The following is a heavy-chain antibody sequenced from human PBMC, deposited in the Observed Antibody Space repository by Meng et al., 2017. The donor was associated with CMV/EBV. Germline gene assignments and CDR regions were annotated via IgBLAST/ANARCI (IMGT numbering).Heavy chain of an antibody. CDR3: ARGGENYYDSSGYYS. CDR1: GGSISSYY. J-gene: IGHJ4*02. D-gene: IGHD3-22*01. CDR2: IYYSGST. Sequence: SETLSLTCTVSGGSISSYYWSWIRQPPGKGLEWIGYIYYSGSTNYNPSLKSRVTISVDTSKNQLSLKLSSVTAADTAVYYCARGGENYYDSSGYYSWGQGTLVTVSS. V-gene: IGHV4-59*01.